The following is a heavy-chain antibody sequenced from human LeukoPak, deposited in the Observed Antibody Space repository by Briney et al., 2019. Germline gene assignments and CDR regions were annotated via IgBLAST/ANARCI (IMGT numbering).Heavy chain of an antibody. J-gene: IGHJ4*02. V-gene: IGHV4-59*01. CDR2: IYYSGST. Sequence: PSETLSLTCTVSGGSISSYYWSWIRQPPGKGLEWIGYIYYSGSTNYNPSLKSRVTISVDTSKNQFSLKLSSVTAADTAVYYCARAQLCPEYYFDYWGQGTLVTVSS. CDR1: GGSISSYY. D-gene: IGHD2-2*01. CDR3: ARAQLCPEYYFDY.